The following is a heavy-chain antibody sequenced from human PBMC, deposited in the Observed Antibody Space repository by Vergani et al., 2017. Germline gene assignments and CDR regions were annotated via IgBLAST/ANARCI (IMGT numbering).Heavy chain of an antibody. CDR2: IYYSGST. J-gene: IGHJ4*02. D-gene: IGHD5-12*01. V-gene: IGHV4-34*01. Sequence: QVQLQQWGAGLLKPSETLSLTCAVYGGSFSGYYWGWIRQPPGKGLEWIGSIYYSGSTYYNPSLKSRVTISVDTSKNQFSLKLSSVTAADTAVYYCAKDIVATIAFDYWGQGTLVTVSS. CDR1: GGSFSGYY. CDR3: AKDIVATIAFDY.